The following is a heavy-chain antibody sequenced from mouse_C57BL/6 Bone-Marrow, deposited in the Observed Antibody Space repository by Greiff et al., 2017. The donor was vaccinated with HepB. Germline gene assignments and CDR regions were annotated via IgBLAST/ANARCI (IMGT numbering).Heavy chain of an antibody. CDR1: GFTFSDYG. CDR2: ISSGSSTI. Sequence: EVNVVESGGGLVKPGGSLKLSCAASGFTFSDYGMHWVRQAPEKGLEWVAYISSGSSTIYYADTVKGRFTISRDNAKNTLFLQMTSLRSEDTAMYYCARKVRGYYGSRWYFDYWGQGTTLTVSS. CDR3: ARKVRGYYGSRWYFDY. D-gene: IGHD1-1*01. V-gene: IGHV5-17*01. J-gene: IGHJ2*01.